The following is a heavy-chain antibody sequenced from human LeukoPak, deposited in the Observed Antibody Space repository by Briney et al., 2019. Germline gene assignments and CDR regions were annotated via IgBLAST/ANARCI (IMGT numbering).Heavy chain of an antibody. CDR2: ISSSSSYI. D-gene: IGHD3-22*01. CDR3: ASVYDSSGYSIDY. Sequence: GGSLRLSCAASGFTFSSYSMNWVRQAPGKELEWVSSISSSSSYIYYADSVKGRFTISRDNAKNSLYLQMNSLRVEDTAVYYCASVYDSSGYSIDYWGQGTLVTVSS. CDR1: GFTFSSYS. V-gene: IGHV3-21*01. J-gene: IGHJ4*02.